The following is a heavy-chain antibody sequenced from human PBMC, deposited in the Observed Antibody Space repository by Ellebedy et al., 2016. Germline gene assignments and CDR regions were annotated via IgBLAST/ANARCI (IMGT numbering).Heavy chain of an antibody. J-gene: IGHJ3*02. CDR3: AKILRDYYDSSGEERPDASDI. V-gene: IGHV3-53*01. CDR1: GFTVSSNY. CDR2: IYSGGST. D-gene: IGHD3-22*01. Sequence: GESLKISXAASGFTVSSNYMSWVRQAPGKGLEWVSVIYSGGSTYYADSVKGRFTISRDNSKNTLYLQMNSLRAEDTAVYYCAKILRDYYDSSGEERPDASDIWGQGTMVTVSS.